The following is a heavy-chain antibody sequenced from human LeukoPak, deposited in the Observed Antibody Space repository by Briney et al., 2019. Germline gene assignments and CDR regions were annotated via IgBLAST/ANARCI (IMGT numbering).Heavy chain of an antibody. CDR2: ISSSSSYI. Sequence: GGSLRLSCAASGFIFSSYSMNWVRQAPGKGLEWVSSISSSSSYIYYADSVKGRFTISRDNAKNSLYLQMNSLRAEDTAVYYCARTYDFWSGTTDYWGQGTLVTVSS. D-gene: IGHD3-3*01. CDR3: ARTYDFWSGTTDY. CDR1: GFIFSSYS. J-gene: IGHJ4*02. V-gene: IGHV3-21*01.